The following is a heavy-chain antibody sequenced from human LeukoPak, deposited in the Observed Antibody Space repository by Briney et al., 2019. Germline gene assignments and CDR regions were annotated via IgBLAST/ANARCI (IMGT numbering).Heavy chain of an antibody. V-gene: IGHV3-30*18. CDR3: AKEYCGGDCYSGNIDAFDI. CDR1: EFTFSNFD. Sequence: GGSLRLSCAASEFTFSNFDMHWVRQAPGKGLEWVAVISYDGSNKYYADSVKGRFTISRDNSKSTLYLQMDSLRAEDTAVCYCAKEYCGGDCYSGNIDAFDIWGQGTMVTVSS. CDR2: ISYDGSNK. D-gene: IGHD2-21*02. J-gene: IGHJ3*02.